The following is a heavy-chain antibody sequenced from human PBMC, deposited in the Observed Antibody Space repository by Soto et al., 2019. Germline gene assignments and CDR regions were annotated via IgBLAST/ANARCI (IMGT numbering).Heavy chain of an antibody. CDR2: ISYDGSNK. D-gene: IGHD6-19*01. CDR3: AKDDSPKYSSGWLFDY. CDR1: GFTFSSYG. V-gene: IGHV3-30*18. J-gene: IGHJ4*02. Sequence: QVQLVESGGGVVQPGRSLRLSCAASGFTFSSYGMHWVRQAPGKGLEWVAVISYDGSNKYYADSVKGRFTISRDNSKNTLYLQMNSLRAEDTAVYYCAKDDSPKYSSGWLFDYWGQGTLVTVSS.